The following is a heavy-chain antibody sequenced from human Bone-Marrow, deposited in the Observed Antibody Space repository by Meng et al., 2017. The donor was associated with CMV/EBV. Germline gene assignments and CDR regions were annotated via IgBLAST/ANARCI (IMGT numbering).Heavy chain of an antibody. CDR2: IYYSGST. D-gene: IGHD3-9*01. CDR1: GGSVSSGSYY. CDR3: AREMKYYDILSGYQPAALDI. V-gene: IGHV4-61*01. Sequence: GSLRLSCTVSGGSVSSGSYYWSWIRQPPGKGLEWIGYIYYSGSTNYNPSLKSRVTISVDTSKNQFSLKLSSVTAANTAVYYCAREMKYYDILSGYQPAALDIWGQGTMVTVSS. J-gene: IGHJ3*02.